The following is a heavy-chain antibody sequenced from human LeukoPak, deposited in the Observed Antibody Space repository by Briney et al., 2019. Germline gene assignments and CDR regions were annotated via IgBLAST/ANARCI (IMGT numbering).Heavy chain of an antibody. Sequence: GSLRLSCAASGFTFSSYGMDWVRQAPGKGLEWVAVISNDGSNKYYADSVKGRFTISRDNSKNTLYLQMNSLRAEDTAVYYCAKDPPCPHDYDSSGYYEDWGQGTLVTVSS. CDR3: AKDPPCPHDYDSSGYYED. CDR2: ISNDGSNK. J-gene: IGHJ4*02. V-gene: IGHV3-30*18. D-gene: IGHD3-22*01. CDR1: GFTFSSYG.